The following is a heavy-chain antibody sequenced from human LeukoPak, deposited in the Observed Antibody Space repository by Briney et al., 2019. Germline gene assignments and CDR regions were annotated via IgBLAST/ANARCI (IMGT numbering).Heavy chain of an antibody. Sequence: GGSLRLSCAASGFTFSSYSMNWVRQAPGKGLEWVSGINWNGGSTGYADSVKGRFTISRDNAKNSLYLQMNSLRAEDTALYHCARGGYDFWSGYYSGYNWFDPWGQGTLVTVSS. CDR2: INWNGGST. CDR1: GFTFSSYS. D-gene: IGHD3-3*01. CDR3: ARGGYDFWSGYYSGYNWFDP. V-gene: IGHV3-20*01. J-gene: IGHJ5*02.